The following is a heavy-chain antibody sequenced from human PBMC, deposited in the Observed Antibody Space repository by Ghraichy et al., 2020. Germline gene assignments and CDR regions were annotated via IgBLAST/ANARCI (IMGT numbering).Heavy chain of an antibody. V-gene: IGHV3-21*01. J-gene: IGHJ4*02. CDR3: ARGSLEWSKDY. CDR2: IKSSSRYI. CDR1: GFTFTTHS. D-gene: IGHD3-3*01. Sequence: LSLTCAASGFTFTTHSMNWVRRAPGKGLEWVSSIKSSSRYIYYADSVKGRFTVSRDNAKNSLYLQMNSLRAEDTAVYYCARGSLEWSKDYWGQGTLVTVSS.